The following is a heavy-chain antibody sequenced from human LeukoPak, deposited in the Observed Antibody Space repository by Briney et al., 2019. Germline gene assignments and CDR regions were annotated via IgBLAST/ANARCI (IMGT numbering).Heavy chain of an antibody. Sequence: GGSLRLSCAASGFTFASYAMSWVRQAPGKGLEWVSAFSGSGGSTYYADSVKGRFTISRDNSKNTLYLQIRSLRAEDTAVYYCARDGVVITTGYWFDHWGRGTQVTVSS. CDR2: FSGSGGST. CDR1: GFTFASYA. V-gene: IGHV3-23*01. CDR3: ARDGVVITTGYWFDH. D-gene: IGHD3-22*01. J-gene: IGHJ5*02.